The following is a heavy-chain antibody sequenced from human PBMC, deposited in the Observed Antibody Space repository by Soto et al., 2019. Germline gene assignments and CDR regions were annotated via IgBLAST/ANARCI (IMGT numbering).Heavy chain of an antibody. CDR1: GFTFSSYA. D-gene: IGHD3-16*01. CDR2: IGGSGGST. V-gene: IGHV3-23*01. Sequence: EVQVLESGGGLVQPGGSLRLSCAASGFTFSSYAMTWVRQAPGKGLEWVSSIGGSGGSTFYADSVKGRFTISRDNSKNTLYLQMNSLRVEDTAVYYCAKDSMIRRVNGMDVWGQGTTVTVSS. CDR3: AKDSMIRRVNGMDV. J-gene: IGHJ6*02.